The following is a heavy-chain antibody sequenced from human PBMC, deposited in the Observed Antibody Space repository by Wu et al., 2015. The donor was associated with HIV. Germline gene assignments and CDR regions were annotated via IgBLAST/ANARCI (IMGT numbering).Heavy chain of an antibody. CDR3: ARTRNYYFGMDV. J-gene: IGHJ6*02. V-gene: IGHV1-8*01. D-gene: IGHD1-14*01. CDR1: GYIFNSYD. CDR2: MNPNSGST. Sequence: QVQLVQSGAEVKKPGASVRASCKASGYIFNSYDINWVRQTPGQGLEWMGWMNPNSGSTGYAQKFQGRVTMTRDTSISTAYMILSGLTSEDTAVYYCARTRNYYFGMDVWGQGTTVTVSS.